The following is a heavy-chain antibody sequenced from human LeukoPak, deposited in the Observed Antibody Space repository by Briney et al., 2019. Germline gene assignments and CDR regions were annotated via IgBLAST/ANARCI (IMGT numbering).Heavy chain of an antibody. D-gene: IGHD3-3*01. CDR1: GGSFTNNA. J-gene: IGHJ4*02. V-gene: IGHV1-69*06. CDR2: ILPICGTA. CDR3: TRGKGFVGHFDF. Sequence: SVTVSCKVSGGSFTNNAISWVRQAPGQGPECMGRILPICGTAEYAERFQGRLTLTADKSTTTAYIELTSLKIEDTALYFCTRGKGFVGHFDFWGQGTLVTVSS.